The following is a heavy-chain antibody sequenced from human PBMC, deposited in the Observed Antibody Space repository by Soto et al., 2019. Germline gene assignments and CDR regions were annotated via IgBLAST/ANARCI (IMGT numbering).Heavy chain of an antibody. V-gene: IGHV4-31*03. Sequence: ASETLSLTCTVSGGSISSGGYYWSWIRQHPGKGLEWIGYIYYSGSTYYNPSLKSRVTISVDTSKNQFSLKLSSVTAADTAVYYCARDTRARGAFDIWGQGTMVTVSS. CDR3: ARDTRARGAFDI. D-gene: IGHD3-10*01. J-gene: IGHJ3*02. CDR1: GGSISSGGYY. CDR2: IYYSGST.